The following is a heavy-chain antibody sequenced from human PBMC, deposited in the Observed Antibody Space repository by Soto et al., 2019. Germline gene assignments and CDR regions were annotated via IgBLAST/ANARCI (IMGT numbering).Heavy chain of an antibody. Sequence: ASVKVSCKASGYTFTSYGISWVRQAPGQGLEWMGWISAYNGNTNYAQKLQGRVTMTTDTSTSTAYMELRSLRSDDTAVYYCARVREEYIVVVVAAHFDYWGQGPLVTVSS. J-gene: IGHJ4*02. V-gene: IGHV1-18*04. CDR1: GYTFTSYG. CDR3: ARVREEYIVVVVAAHFDY. D-gene: IGHD2-15*01. CDR2: ISAYNGNT.